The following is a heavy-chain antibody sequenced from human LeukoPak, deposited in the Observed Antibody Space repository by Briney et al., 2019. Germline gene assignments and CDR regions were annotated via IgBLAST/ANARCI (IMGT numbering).Heavy chain of an antibody. CDR1: GFPFSTYA. D-gene: IGHD3-16*01. V-gene: IGHV3-23*01. Sequence: GGSLRLSCAASGFPFSTYAMSWVRQARGKGLEWVSFISGSGDSTNYADSVKGRFTISRDSSKNTLYLQMNSLRAEDTAVYYCGKHSAARSLGELSFSWGQGTLVIVSS. J-gene: IGHJ5*02. CDR3: GKHSAARSLGELSFS. CDR2: ISGSGDST.